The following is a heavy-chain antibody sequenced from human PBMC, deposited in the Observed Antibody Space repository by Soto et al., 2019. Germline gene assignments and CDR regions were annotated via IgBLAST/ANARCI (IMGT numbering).Heavy chain of an antibody. J-gene: IGHJ6*02. Sequence: QVQLVESGGGVVQPGRSLRLSCAASGFTFSSYAMHWVRQAPGKGLEWVAVISYDGSNKYYADSVQGRFTISRDNSKNTPYLQMTSMRGGETAVYYCANGRYHYYGMDVWGQGTTVTVSS. D-gene: IGHD4-17*01. CDR2: ISYDGSNK. CDR3: ANGRYHYYGMDV. CDR1: GFTFSSYA. V-gene: IGHV3-30-3*01.